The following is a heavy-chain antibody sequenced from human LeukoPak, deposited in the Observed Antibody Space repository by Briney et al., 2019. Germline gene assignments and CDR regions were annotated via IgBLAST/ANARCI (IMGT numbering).Heavy chain of an antibody. Sequence: ASVKVSCKASGYTFSASLLHWVRQAPGQPLEWMGWINPNSGGTKCAQKFQGRVTLTTDTSIGTAYMELSRLTSDDTAVYYCASGSNYVYWGQGTLVTVSS. D-gene: IGHD1-26*01. J-gene: IGHJ4*02. V-gene: IGHV1-2*02. CDR3: ASGSNYVY. CDR2: INPNSGGT. CDR1: GYTFSASL.